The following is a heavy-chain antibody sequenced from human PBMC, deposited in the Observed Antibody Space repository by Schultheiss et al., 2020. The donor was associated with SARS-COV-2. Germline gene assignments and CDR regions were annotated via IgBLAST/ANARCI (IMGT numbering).Heavy chain of an antibody. Sequence: GGSLRLSCAASGFTFSSYGIHWVRQAPGKGLEWVAFIRYDGSNKYYADSVKGRFTISRDDSKNTLFLQMNSLRAEDTAIYYCAKTRGSSSNYAFDDWGQGTLVTVSS. J-gene: IGHJ4*02. V-gene: IGHV3-30*02. CDR2: IRYDGSNK. D-gene: IGHD6-6*01. CDR3: AKTRGSSSNYAFDD. CDR1: GFTFSSYG.